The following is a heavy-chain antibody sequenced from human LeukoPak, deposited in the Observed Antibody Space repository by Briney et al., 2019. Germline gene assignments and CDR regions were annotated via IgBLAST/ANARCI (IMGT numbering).Heavy chain of an antibody. Sequence: ASVKVSCKASGYTFTSYGISWVRQAPGQGLEWMGWISAYNHNTNYAQKFQGRVTMTTDTSTSTAYMEPRSLRSDDTAVYYCARDGDYDSSGYYSDWGQGTLVTVSP. CDR2: ISAYNHNT. J-gene: IGHJ4*02. D-gene: IGHD3-22*01. V-gene: IGHV1-18*01. CDR3: ARDGDYDSSGYYSD. CDR1: GYTFTSYG.